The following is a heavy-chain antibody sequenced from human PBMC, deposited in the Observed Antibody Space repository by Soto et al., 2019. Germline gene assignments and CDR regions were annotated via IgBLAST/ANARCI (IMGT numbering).Heavy chain of an antibody. D-gene: IGHD3-10*01. J-gene: IGHJ6*02. CDR1: GGSISSSNW. Sequence: SETLSLTCAVSGGSISSSNWWSWVRQPPGKGLEWIGEIYHSGSTNYNPSLKRRVTISVDKSKNQFSLKLSSVTAADTAVYYCARVSSSYYYGMDVWGQGTTVT. CDR2: IYHSGST. CDR3: ARVSSSYYYGMDV. V-gene: IGHV4-4*02.